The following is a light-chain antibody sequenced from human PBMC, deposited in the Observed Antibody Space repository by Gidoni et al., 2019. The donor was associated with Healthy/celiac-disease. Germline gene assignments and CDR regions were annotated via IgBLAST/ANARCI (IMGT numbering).Light chain of an antibody. Sequence: ELVLTQSPATLSLSPGERATLSCRASQSVSSYLAWYQQKPGQAPRLLIYDASNRATGIPARCSGSGSGTDFTLTISSLEPEDFAVYYCQQRSNWPPITFGQGTRLEIK. CDR3: QQRSNWPPIT. V-gene: IGKV3-11*01. J-gene: IGKJ5*01. CDR2: DAS. CDR1: QSVSSY.